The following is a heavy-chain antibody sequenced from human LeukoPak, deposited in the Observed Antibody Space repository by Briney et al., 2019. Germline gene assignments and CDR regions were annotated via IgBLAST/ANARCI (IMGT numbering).Heavy chain of an antibody. Sequence: GGSLRLSCAASGFTFRNYAMSWVRQAPGKGLEWVSVISDSGGSTYYADSVKGRFTISRDNSKNTLCLQMNSLRAEDTAVYYCAKDRSSTTSCSNYWGRGTLVTVSS. J-gene: IGHJ4*02. D-gene: IGHD2-2*01. CDR2: ISDSGGST. CDR3: AKDRSSTTSCSNY. V-gene: IGHV3-23*01. CDR1: GFTFRNYA.